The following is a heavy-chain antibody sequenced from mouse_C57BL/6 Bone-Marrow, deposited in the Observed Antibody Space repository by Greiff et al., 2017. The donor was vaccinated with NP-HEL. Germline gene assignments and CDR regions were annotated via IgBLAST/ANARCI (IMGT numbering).Heavy chain of an antibody. Sequence: EVKLEESGGGLVQPGGSLKLSCAASGFTFSDYYMYWVRQTPEKRLEWVAYISNGGGSTYYPDTVKGRFTISRDNAKNTLYLQMSRLKSEDTAMYYCARYDYVTFDYWGQGTTLTVSS. CDR3: ARYDYVTFDY. CDR2: ISNGGGST. CDR1: GFTFSDYY. V-gene: IGHV5-12*01. J-gene: IGHJ2*01. D-gene: IGHD2-4*01.